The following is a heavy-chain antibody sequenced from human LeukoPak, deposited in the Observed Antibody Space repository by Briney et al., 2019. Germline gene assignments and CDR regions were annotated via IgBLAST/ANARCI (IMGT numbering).Heavy chain of an antibody. V-gene: IGHV3-23*01. CDR3: AKDPTAAGYFDY. CDR1: GFTFSSYA. CDR2: ISGSGGST. J-gene: IGHJ4*02. D-gene: IGHD6-13*01. Sequence: GGSLRLSCAASGFTFSSYAMSWVRQAPGKGLEWVSAISGSGGSTYYADSVKGRFTISRDNSKDTLYLQMNSLRAEDTAVYYCAKDPTAAGYFDYWGQGTLVTVSS.